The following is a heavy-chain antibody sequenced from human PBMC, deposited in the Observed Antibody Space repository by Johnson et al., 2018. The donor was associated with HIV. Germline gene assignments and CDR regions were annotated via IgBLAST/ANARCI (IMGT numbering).Heavy chain of an antibody. CDR3: ARDIAPLAGRDAFDI. Sequence: KGLEWVSAIGTAGDTYYAGSVKGRFTISRENAKNSFYLQMNSLRAEDTAVYYCARDIAPLAGRDAFDIWGQGTLVTVSA. V-gene: IGHV3-13*01. D-gene: IGHD6-13*01. J-gene: IGHJ3*02. CDR2: IGTAGDT.